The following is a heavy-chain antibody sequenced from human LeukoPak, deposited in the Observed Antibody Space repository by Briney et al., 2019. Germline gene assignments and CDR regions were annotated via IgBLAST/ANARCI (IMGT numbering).Heavy chain of an antibody. V-gene: IGHV4-59*01. CDR3: ARDFSLLRGFDI. Sequence: SQTLSLTCPVSGVSIISYYWSWIRQPPGKGLEWMGYIYYHGSTNYNPSLKSRVTISVDTSKDQFSLKLSSVTAADTAVYYCARDFSLLRGFDIWGQGTMVTVSS. CDR1: GVSIISYY. J-gene: IGHJ3*02. CDR2: IYYHGST. D-gene: IGHD2/OR15-2a*01.